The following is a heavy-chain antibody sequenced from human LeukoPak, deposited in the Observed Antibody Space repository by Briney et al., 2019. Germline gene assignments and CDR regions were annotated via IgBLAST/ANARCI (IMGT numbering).Heavy chain of an antibody. CDR1: GGTFGRYA. J-gene: IGHJ5*02. Sequence: SVKVSCKAYGGTFGRYAISWVRQAPGQGLEWLGGIIPIFGTANYAQKFQGRVTITADESTSTAYMELSSLRSEDTAVYYCARDRVTMIVEAFNWFDPWGQGTLVTVSS. CDR2: IIPIFGTA. D-gene: IGHD3-22*01. CDR3: ARDRVTMIVEAFNWFDP. V-gene: IGHV1-69*13.